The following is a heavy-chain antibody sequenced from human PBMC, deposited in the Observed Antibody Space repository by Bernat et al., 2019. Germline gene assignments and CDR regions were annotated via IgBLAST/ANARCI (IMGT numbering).Heavy chain of an antibody. J-gene: IGHJ4*02. Sequence: QVQLVKSGGGVVQPGRSLRLSSAASGFTFSSYGMHWVRQAPGKGLEWVAVIWYDGSNKYYADSVKGRFTISRDNSKNTLYLQMNSLRAEDTAVYYCARAGITFGGGPFRPPGVHDYWGQGTLVTVSS. CDR1: GFTFSSYG. D-gene: IGHD3-16*01. CDR3: ARAGITFGGGPFRPPGVHDY. V-gene: IGHV3-33*01. CDR2: IWYDGSNK.